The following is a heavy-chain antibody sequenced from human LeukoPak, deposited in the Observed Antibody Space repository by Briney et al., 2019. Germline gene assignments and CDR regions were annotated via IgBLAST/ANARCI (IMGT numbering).Heavy chain of an antibody. D-gene: IGHD7-27*01. J-gene: IGHJ4*02. Sequence: PGGSLRLSCAASGFTFSSYAMSWVRQAPGKGLEWVGRIRNKPNSYTTEYPASVEGRFTISRDDSKNSLYLQMNSLKTEDTAVYYCARASLGTPDYFDYWGQGTLVTVSS. V-gene: IGHV3-72*01. CDR3: ARASLGTPDYFDY. CDR2: IRNKPNSYTT. CDR1: GFTFSSYA.